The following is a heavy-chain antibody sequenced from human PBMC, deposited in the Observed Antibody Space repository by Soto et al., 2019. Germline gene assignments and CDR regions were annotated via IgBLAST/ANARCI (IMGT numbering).Heavy chain of an antibody. CDR1: GVSFSGYY. V-gene: IGHV4-34*01. D-gene: IGHD3-10*01. Sequence: PSETLSLTCAVYGVSFSGYYWSWIRQPPGKGLEWIGEINHSGSTNYNPSLESRVTISVDTSKNQFSLKLSSVTAADTAVYYCARARRITMVRGVISMDVWGKGTTVTVSS. J-gene: IGHJ6*03. CDR2: INHSGST. CDR3: ARARRITMVRGVISMDV.